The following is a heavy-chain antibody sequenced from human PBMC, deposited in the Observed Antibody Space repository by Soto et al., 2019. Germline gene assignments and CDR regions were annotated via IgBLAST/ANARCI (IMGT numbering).Heavy chain of an antibody. CDR2: VYWNADA. V-gene: IGHV2-5*01. Sequence: SGPTGVNPPETLTLTCTVSGFSVSSSGVAVAWIRQPPGKALEWLAVVYWNADATYNPSLKNRLSLTRDTSKNQVVLTLTNMDHVYPLKYYCAYCLEVDNLFFDYCGHGTRV. D-gene: IGHD1-26*01. CDR1: GFSVSSSGVA. CDR3: AYCLEVDNLFFDY. J-gene: IGHJ4*01.